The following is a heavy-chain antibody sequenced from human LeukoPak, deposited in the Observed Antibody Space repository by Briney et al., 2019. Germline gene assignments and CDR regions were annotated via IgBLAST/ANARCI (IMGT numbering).Heavy chain of an antibody. Sequence: GGSLRLSCAASGFTFNNYAMTWVRQAPGKGLEWVSTIIGSGGSTDYADSVKGRFTISRDNSKDTLFLQMDSLRVEDTAVYYCATLSLYYYYGMDVWGQGTTVTVSS. D-gene: IGHD3-3*02. V-gene: IGHV3-23*01. CDR1: GFTFNNYA. J-gene: IGHJ6*02. CDR3: ATLSLYYYYGMDV. CDR2: IIGSGGST.